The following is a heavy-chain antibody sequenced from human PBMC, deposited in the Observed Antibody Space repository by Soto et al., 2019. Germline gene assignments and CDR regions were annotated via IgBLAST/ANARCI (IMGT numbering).Heavy chain of an antibody. CDR2: IYSSGST. Sequence: SETLSLTCTVSGGSISGYFWSWIRQPAGKGLDWIGRIYSSGSTNYNPSLNSRITMSVDTSKNQFSLKLSSVSAADTAVYYCARAYDSNGNHAFDIWGQGTLVTVSS. D-gene: IGHD3-22*01. V-gene: IGHV4-4*07. J-gene: IGHJ3*02. CDR1: GGSISGYF. CDR3: ARAYDSNGNHAFDI.